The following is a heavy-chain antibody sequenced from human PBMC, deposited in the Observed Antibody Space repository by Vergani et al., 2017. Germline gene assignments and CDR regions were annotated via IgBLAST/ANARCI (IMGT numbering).Heavy chain of an antibody. J-gene: IGHJ4*02. CDR1: GFTFSTYD. CDR3: ARRDSSSPALDY. D-gene: IGHD6-6*01. Sequence: EVQLVESGGGLVQPGGSLRLSCAASGFTFSTYDMHWVRQATGKGLEWVSAIGTAGDTYYPGSVKGRFTISRENAKNSLYLQMNGLSAGDTAVYYCARRDSSSPALDYWDRGTLVTVSS. CDR2: IGTAGDT. V-gene: IGHV3-13*01.